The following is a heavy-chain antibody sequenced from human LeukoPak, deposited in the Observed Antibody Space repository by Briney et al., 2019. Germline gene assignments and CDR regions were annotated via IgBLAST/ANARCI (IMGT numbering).Heavy chain of an antibody. V-gene: IGHV1-8*01. CDR1: GYTFTSYD. CDR3: ARVKRVTFGGVIVIRPAPKYYYMDV. Sequence: ASVKVSCKASGYTFTSYDINWVRQATGQGPEWRGWMNPNSGNTGYAQKFQGRVTMTRNTSISTAYMELSSLRSEDTAVYYCARVKRVTFGGVIVIRPAPKYYYMDVWGKGTTVTISS. CDR2: MNPNSGNT. D-gene: IGHD3-16*02. J-gene: IGHJ6*03.